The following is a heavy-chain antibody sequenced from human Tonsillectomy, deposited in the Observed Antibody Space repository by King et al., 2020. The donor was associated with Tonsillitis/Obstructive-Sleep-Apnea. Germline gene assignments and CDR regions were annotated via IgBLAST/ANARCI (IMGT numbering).Heavy chain of an antibody. V-gene: IGHV4-31*01. D-gene: IGHD1-1*01. Sequence: VQLQESGPGLVKPSQTLSLTCTVSGGPISSGGYYWSWIRQHPGKGLEWIGYIYYSGSTYYNPSLKSLVTISVDTSKNQFSLKLSSVTAADTAVYYCARGRVNWNDGYAFDIWGQGTMVTVSS. CDR3: ARGRVNWNDGYAFDI. CDR2: IYYSGST. CDR1: GGPISSGGYY. J-gene: IGHJ3*02.